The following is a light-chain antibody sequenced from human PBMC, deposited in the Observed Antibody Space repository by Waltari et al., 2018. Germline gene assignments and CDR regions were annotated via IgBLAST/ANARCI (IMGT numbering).Light chain of an antibody. CDR1: QSISSY. J-gene: IGKJ1*01. CDR3: QQSYSTPWT. Sequence: DIQMTQSPSSLSASVRDSVTITCRASQSISSYLNLYQQKPGKAPKLLIYAASSLQSGVPSRFSGSGSGTDFTLTISSLQPEDFATYYCQQSYSTPWTFGQGTKVEIK. V-gene: IGKV1-39*01. CDR2: AAS.